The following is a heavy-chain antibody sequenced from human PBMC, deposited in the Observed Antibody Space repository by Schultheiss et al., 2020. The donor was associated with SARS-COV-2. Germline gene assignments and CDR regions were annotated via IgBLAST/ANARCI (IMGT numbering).Heavy chain of an antibody. CDR3: AKPPYYDKGFDY. J-gene: IGHJ4*02. Sequence: GGSLRLSCAASGFTFSTYAMYWVRQAPGKGLEWVANIKQDGSEKYYVDSVKGRFTISRDNAKNTLYLQMNSLKTEDTAVYYCAKPPYYDKGFDYWGQGTPVTVSS. D-gene: IGHD3-22*01. CDR1: GFTFSTYA. CDR2: IKQDGSEK. V-gene: IGHV3-7*03.